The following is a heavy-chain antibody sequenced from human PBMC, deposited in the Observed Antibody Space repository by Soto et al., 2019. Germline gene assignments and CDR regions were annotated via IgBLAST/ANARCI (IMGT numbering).Heavy chain of an antibody. CDR1: GYTFTSYD. CDR3: ARSDSGSLDYFDY. J-gene: IGHJ4*02. Sequence: ASVKVSCKASGYTFTSYDINWVRQATGQRLEWMGWINAGNGNTKYSQKFQGRVTITRDTSASTAYMELSSLRSEDTAVYYCARSDSGSLDYFDYWGQGTLVTVSS. D-gene: IGHD1-26*01. V-gene: IGHV1-3*01. CDR2: INAGNGNT.